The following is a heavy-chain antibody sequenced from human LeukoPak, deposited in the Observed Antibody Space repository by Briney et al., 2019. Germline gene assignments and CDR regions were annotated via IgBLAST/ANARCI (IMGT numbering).Heavy chain of an antibody. V-gene: IGHV1-24*01. CDR3: ARRIQLRNDY. J-gene: IGHJ4*02. Sequence: ASVKVSCKVSGYTLTELSMHWVRPAPGKGLEWMGGFDPEDGETIYAQKFQGRVTMTEDTSTDTAYMDLRSLRSDDTAVYYCARRIQLRNDYWGQGTLVTVSS. D-gene: IGHD5-18*01. CDR1: GYTLTELS. CDR2: FDPEDGET.